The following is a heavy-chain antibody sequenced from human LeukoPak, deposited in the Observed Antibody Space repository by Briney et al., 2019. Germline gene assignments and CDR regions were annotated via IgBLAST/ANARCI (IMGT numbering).Heavy chain of an antibody. D-gene: IGHD4-17*01. V-gene: IGHV4-4*07. J-gene: IGHJ4*02. CDR1: GGSISSYF. CDR3: AREGTVARGLDY. CDR2: IYPSGNT. Sequence: SQTLSLTCTVSGGSISSYFWTWIRQPAGKGLEWIGRIYPSGNTNYNPSLKSRVSMSVDTSKNHFSLNLTSVTAADTAVYYCAREGTVARGLDYWGQGTLVTVSS.